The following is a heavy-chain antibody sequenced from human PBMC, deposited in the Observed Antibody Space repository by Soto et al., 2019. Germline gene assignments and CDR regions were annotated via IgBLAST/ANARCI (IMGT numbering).Heavy chain of an antibody. CDR1: GDSIRGGDYY. CDR2: IYYSGTT. D-gene: IGHD2-21*02. CDR3: ARTTAAIHLNY. Sequence: TLSLTCSVSGDSIRGGDYYWSWIRQHPGKGLEWIGYIYYSGTTYYTPSLKSRVTISVDTSKNQFYLKVSSLTAADTAVYYCARTTAAIHLNYWSQGTLVTVSS. V-gene: IGHV4-31*03. J-gene: IGHJ4*02.